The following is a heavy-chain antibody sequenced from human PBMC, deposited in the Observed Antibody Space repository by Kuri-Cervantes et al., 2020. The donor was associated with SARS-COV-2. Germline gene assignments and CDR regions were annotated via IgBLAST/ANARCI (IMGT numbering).Heavy chain of an antibody. CDR2: IKQDGSEK. CDR1: GFTFSSYW. CDR3: ARDSVTFDY. J-gene: IGHJ4*02. D-gene: IGHD2/OR15-2a*01. Sequence: LSLTCAASGFTFSSYWMSWVRQAPGKGLEWVANIKQDGSEKYYVDSVKGRSTISRDNAKNSLYLQMNSLRAEDTAVYYCARDSVTFDYWGQGTLVTVSS. V-gene: IGHV3-7*04.